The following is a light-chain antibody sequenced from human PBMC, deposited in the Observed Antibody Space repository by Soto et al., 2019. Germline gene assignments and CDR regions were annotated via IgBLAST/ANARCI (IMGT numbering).Light chain of an antibody. Sequence: DSQMTRSPSTLSASVGDTVTITCRARQSFCNWLVWYQQKPGKAPKFLIYKASTLESGVPSRFSGSGSGTEFTLTISSLQPDDFATYYCQQYNSYAWTFGQGTKAEIK. J-gene: IGKJ1*01. V-gene: IGKV1-5*03. CDR3: QQYNSYAWT. CDR2: KAS. CDR1: QSFCNW.